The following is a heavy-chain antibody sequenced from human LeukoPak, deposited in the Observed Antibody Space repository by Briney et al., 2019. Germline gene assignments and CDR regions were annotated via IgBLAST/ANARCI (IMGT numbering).Heavy chain of an antibody. J-gene: IGHJ4*02. D-gene: IGHD2/OR15-2a*01. CDR2: ISPDGRSA. CDR3: ARVSFCPRCHFDY. V-gene: IGHV3-74*03. Sequence: GGSLRLSCAASGFSFSSYWMHWVRQAPGKGLVWVARISPDGRSALSADSVRGGFTISRDNADNTLYLQLNSLRAEDTAVYYCARVSFCPRCHFDYWGQGTLVTVSS. CDR1: GFSFSSYW.